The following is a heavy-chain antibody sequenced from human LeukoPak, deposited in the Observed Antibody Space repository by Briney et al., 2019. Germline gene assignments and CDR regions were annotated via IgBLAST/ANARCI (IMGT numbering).Heavy chain of an antibody. Sequence: APVKVSCKASGYTFTSYDINWVRQATGQGLEWMGWMNPNSGNTGYAQKSQGRVTMTRNTSISTAYMELSSLRSEDTAVYYCARGLAAAGPPWGQGTLVTVSS. D-gene: IGHD6-13*01. V-gene: IGHV1-8*01. CDR2: MNPNSGNT. CDR3: ARGLAAAGPP. J-gene: IGHJ5*02. CDR1: GYTFTSYD.